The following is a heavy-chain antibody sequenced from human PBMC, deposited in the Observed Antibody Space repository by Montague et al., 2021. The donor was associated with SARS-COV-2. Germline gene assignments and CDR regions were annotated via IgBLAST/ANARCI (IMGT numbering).Heavy chain of an antibody. CDR2: IYDGGAV. Sequence: SETLSLTCTVSGGSITGYYWSWLRRSPGKGLEWIAYIYDGGAVNYNPSLGSRVTISTDTSKNQLSLKVNSVTAADTAAYYCVREHPYGCPRGAYDIWGQGKVVTVSS. V-gene: IGHV4-59*01. CDR1: GGSITGYY. J-gene: IGHJ3*02. CDR3: VREHPYGCPRGAYDI. D-gene: IGHD4-17*01.